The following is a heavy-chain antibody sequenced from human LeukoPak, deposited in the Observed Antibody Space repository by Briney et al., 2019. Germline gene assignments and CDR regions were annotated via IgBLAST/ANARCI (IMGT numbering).Heavy chain of an antibody. CDR3: VKDLSYESSGYVFDY. CDR2: ISWDGTP. Sequence: GGSLRLSCAATGFTFEDYTMHWVRQAPGKTLEWVSLISWDGTPYYRDSVKGRFSISRDNSKNSLYLQMDTLRSEDTAFYYCVKDLSYESSGYVFDYWGQGTLVTVSS. J-gene: IGHJ4*02. CDR1: GFTFEDYT. D-gene: IGHD3-22*01. V-gene: IGHV3-43*01.